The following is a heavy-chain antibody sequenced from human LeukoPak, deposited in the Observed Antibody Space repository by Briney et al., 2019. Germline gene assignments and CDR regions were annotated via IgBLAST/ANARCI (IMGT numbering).Heavy chain of an antibody. CDR2: IRSKANSYAT. CDR3: TRHREWELRSGNYYYYYYMDV. Sequence: PGGSLRLSCAASGFTFSGSAMHWVRQASGKGLERVGRIRSKANSYATAYAASVKGRFTISRDDSKNTAYLQMNSLKTEDTAVYYCTRHREWELRSGNYYYYYYMDVWGKGTMVTVSS. D-gene: IGHD1-26*01. J-gene: IGHJ6*03. CDR1: GFTFSGSA. V-gene: IGHV3-73*01.